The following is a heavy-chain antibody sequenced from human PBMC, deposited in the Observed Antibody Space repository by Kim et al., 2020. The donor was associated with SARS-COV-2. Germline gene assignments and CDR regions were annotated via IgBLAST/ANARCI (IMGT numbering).Heavy chain of an antibody. J-gene: IGHJ6*02. D-gene: IGHD5-12*01. CDR2: IIPILGKA. Sequence: SVKVSCKASGGTFSTYSISWVRQAPGQGLEWMGGIIPILGKANYAQKFQGRVTITADESTSTVYMELSNLRSDDTAVYFCARDEGLEMATLSYGMNVWGQGATVAVSS. V-gene: IGHV1-69*10. CDR1: GGTFSTYS. CDR3: ARDEGLEMATLSYGMNV.